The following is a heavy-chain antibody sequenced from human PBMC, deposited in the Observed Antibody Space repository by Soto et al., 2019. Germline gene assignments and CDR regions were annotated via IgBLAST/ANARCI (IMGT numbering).Heavy chain of an antibody. Sequence: GSLRLSCAASGFTFSSYAMHWVRQAPGKGLEWVAVISYDGSNKYYADSVKGRFTISRDNSKNTLYLQMNSLRAEDTAVYYCARDKETYYYDSSGYYGYWGQGTLVTVSS. J-gene: IGHJ4*02. V-gene: IGHV3-30-3*01. CDR1: GFTFSSYA. D-gene: IGHD3-22*01. CDR2: ISYDGSNK. CDR3: ARDKETYYYDSSGYYGY.